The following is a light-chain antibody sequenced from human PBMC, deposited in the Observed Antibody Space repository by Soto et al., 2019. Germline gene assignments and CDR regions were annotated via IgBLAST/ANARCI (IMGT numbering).Light chain of an antibody. CDR1: RGSIATYY. Sequence: NFMLTQPHSVSESPGKTVTISCTRSRGSIATYYVQWYQQRPGSAPATVIYEDKQRPSGGPDRISGSIDRSSNSASLSISVLQTEDEAVYYCQSYDSSNLWVFGGGTKVTVL. CDR3: QSYDSSNLWV. J-gene: IGLJ3*02. V-gene: IGLV6-57*04. CDR2: EDK.